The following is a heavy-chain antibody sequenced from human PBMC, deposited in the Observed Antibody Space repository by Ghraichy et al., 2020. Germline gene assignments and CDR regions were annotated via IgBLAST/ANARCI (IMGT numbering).Heavy chain of an antibody. J-gene: IGHJ6*02. Sequence: SETLSLTCAVSGGSIISYYWTWIRQPPGQGLEWIGYIYYSGSTNYNPSLKSRVTISVDTSKNQFSLKLSSVTAADTAVYHCARMDTAMVRGDYYYYGMDVWGQGTTVTVSS. CDR2: IYYSGST. CDR3: ARMDTAMVRGDYYYYGMDV. CDR1: GGSIISYY. V-gene: IGHV4-59*01. D-gene: IGHD5-18*01.